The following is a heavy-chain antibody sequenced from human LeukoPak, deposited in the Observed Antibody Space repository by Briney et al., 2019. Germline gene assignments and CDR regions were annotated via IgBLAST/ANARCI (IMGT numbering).Heavy chain of an antibody. Sequence: GRSLRLSCAASGFTFSSYGMHWVRQAPGKGLEWVAVISYDGSNKYYADSVKGRFTISRDSSKNTLYLQMNSLRAEDTAVYYCAKPKIQGYSSKYNWFDPWGQGTLVTVSS. J-gene: IGHJ5*02. CDR2: ISYDGSNK. D-gene: IGHD6-13*01. CDR1: GFTFSSYG. V-gene: IGHV3-30*18. CDR3: AKPKIQGYSSKYNWFDP.